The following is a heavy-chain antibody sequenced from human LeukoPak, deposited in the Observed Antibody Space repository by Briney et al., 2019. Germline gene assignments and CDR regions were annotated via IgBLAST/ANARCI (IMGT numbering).Heavy chain of an antibody. J-gene: IGHJ4*01. CDR1: GFNFRDHW. CDR3: AGSFGDVKNF. Sequence: GGSLRLTCAGSGFNFRDHWMSWLRQAPGKGPEWVAHIKPDGSEKYYVDSVKGRFIISRDDARNSLSLQMNSLRAEDTAVYYCAGSFGDVKNFWGQGTLVTVSS. V-gene: IGHV3-7*01. D-gene: IGHD3-10*01. CDR2: IKPDGSEK.